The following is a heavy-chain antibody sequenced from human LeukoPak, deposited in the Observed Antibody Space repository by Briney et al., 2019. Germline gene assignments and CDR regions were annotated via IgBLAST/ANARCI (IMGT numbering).Heavy chain of an antibody. J-gene: IGHJ3*02. V-gene: IGHV1-69*04. CDR3: ARDGGCSGGSCYSESDGDAFDI. CDR2: IIPILGIA. D-gene: IGHD2-15*01. CDR1: GGTFSSYA. Sequence: SVKVSCKASGGTFSSYAISWVRQAPGQGLEWMGRIIPILGIANYAQKFQGRVTITADKSTSTAYMELSSLRSEDTAVYYCARDGGCSGGSCYSESDGDAFDIWGQGTMVTVSS.